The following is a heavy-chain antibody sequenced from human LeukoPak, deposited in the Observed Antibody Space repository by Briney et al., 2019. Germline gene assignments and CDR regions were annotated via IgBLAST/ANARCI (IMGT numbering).Heavy chain of an antibody. CDR1: GGSISSGGYS. V-gene: IGHV4-30-2*01. D-gene: IGHD3-3*01. CDR2: IYHSGIT. CDR3: AGRVVAIFYFDY. J-gene: IGHJ4*02. Sequence: PSETLSLTCAVSGGSISSGGYSWSWLRQPPGKGLEWIGYIYHSGITYYNPSLKSRVTMSLDRSKNQFSLKLTSVTAADTAVYYCAGRVVAIFYFDYWGQGALVTVSS.